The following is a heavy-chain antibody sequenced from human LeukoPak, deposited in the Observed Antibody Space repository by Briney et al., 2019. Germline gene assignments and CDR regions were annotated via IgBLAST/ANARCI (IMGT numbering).Heavy chain of an antibody. Sequence: SETLSLTCTVSGGSISSSSYYWGWIRQPPGKGLEWIGSIYYSGSTYYNPSLKSRVTISVDMSKNQFSLKLSSVTAADTAVYYCARRIIVVVPAATSWFDPWGQGTLVTVSS. CDR1: GGSISSSSYY. CDR2: IYYSGST. CDR3: ARRIIVVVPAATSWFDP. V-gene: IGHV4-39*01. D-gene: IGHD2-2*01. J-gene: IGHJ5*02.